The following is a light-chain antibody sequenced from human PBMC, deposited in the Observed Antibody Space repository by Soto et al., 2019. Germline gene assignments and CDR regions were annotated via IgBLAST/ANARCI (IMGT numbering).Light chain of an antibody. V-gene: IGKV3-20*01. Sequence: EIVLAQSPDTLSLSPGERATLSCRASQSVSSNSLAWYQQKTGQAPRLLVYGASSRATGIPDRFSGSGSETDFTLTFSRLEPEDFAVYFCQQYGSSRLTFGGGTMVEIK. CDR2: GAS. CDR1: QSVSSNS. CDR3: QQYGSSRLT. J-gene: IGKJ4*01.